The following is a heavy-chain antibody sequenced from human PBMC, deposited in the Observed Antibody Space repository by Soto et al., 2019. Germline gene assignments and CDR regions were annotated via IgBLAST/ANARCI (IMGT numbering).Heavy chain of an antibody. Sequence: ASETLSLTCSVSGGSIRSYYWSWIRQPPGKGLEWIGYIYYSGSTNYNPSLKSRVTISVDTSKNQFSLKLSSVTAADTAVYYCAGHRDIVLVPAAPRFDPWGQGTLVTVSS. V-gene: IGHV4-59*01. D-gene: IGHD2-2*01. CDR1: GGSIRSYY. CDR3: AGHRDIVLVPAAPRFDP. J-gene: IGHJ5*02. CDR2: IYYSGST.